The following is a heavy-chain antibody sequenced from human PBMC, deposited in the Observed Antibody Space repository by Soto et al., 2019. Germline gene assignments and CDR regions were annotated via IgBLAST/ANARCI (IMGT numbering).Heavy chain of an antibody. CDR3: ASRDYGD. V-gene: IGHV3-64*01. Sequence: EVQLVESGGGLVQPGGSLRLSCAASGFTFSSYAMHWVRQAPGKGLEYVSAISSNGGSTYYANSVKGRFTISRDNSKNTLYLQMGSLRAEDMAVYYCASRDYGDWGQGTLVTVSS. CDR2: ISSNGGST. J-gene: IGHJ4*02. CDR1: GFTFSSYA. D-gene: IGHD4-17*01.